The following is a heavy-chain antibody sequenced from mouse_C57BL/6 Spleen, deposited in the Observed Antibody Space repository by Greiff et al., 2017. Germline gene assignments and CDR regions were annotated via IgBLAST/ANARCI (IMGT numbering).Heavy chain of an antibody. CDR3: ARRDDYDDGAWFAY. CDR2: IYPSDSET. J-gene: IGHJ3*01. V-gene: IGHV1-61*01. D-gene: IGHD2-4*01. Sequence: QVQLQQPGAELVRPGSSVKLSCKASGYTFTSYWMDWVKQRPGQGLEWIGNIYPSDSETHYNQKFKDKATLTVDKPSSTAYMQLSSLTSEDSAVYYCARRDDYDDGAWFAYWGQGTLVTVSA. CDR1: GYTFTSYW.